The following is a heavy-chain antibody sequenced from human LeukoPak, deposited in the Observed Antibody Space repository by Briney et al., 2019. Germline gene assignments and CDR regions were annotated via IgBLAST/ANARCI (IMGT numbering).Heavy chain of an antibody. J-gene: IGHJ4*02. CDR3: GRDPRLGTRGYTYGYIEY. Sequence: ASVKVSCKTSGYTFSSYTITWVRQVPGQGLQWMGWINTNTGNPTYAQGFTGRYVFSLDTSVSTAYLQISGLTADDTAVYFCGRDPRLGTRGYTYGYIEYWGQGTLVTVSS. CDR1: GYTFSSYT. CDR2: INTNTGNP. V-gene: IGHV7-4-1*02. D-gene: IGHD5-18*01.